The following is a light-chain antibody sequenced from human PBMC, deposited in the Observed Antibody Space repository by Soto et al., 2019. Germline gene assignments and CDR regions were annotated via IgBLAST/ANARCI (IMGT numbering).Light chain of an antibody. J-gene: IGKJ1*01. V-gene: IGKV1-5*01. CDR1: QSISSW. Sequence: DIQMTHSPSTLSASVGDRVTITCRASQSISSWLAWYQQKPGKAPTVLIYDAYSLESGVPSRFSGSGSGKEFTLTISSLQLDDFATYYCQQYNPYFRTFGQGTQVEI. CDR3: QQYNPYFRT. CDR2: DAY.